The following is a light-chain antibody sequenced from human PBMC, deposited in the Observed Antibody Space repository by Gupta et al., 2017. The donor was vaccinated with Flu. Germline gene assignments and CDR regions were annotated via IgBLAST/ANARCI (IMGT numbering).Light chain of an antibody. V-gene: IGLV1-47*01. CDR3: AAWDDSLSGRV. CDR1: SSNIGSNY. CDR2: RNN. J-gene: IGLJ3*02. Sequence: QSVLTQPPSASGTPGQRVTISCSGSSSNIGSNYVYWYQQLPGTAPKLLIYRNNQRPSGVPDRFSGSKSVTSASMAISGLRSEDDADYYCAAWDDSLSGRVFGGGTKLTVL.